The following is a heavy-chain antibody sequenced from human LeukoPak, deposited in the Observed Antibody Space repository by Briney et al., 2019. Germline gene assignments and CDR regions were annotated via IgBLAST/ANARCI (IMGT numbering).Heavy chain of an antibody. CDR1: GFPFSSYW. CDR2: IKQDGSKK. CDR3: TRVGYIDEGIDY. Sequence: GGSLRLSYVASGFPFSSYWMTWVRQAPGKGLEWVANIKQDGSKKSYVDSVKGRFTISRDNAKNSLYLQMNSLRAEDTAINYCTRVGYIDEGIDYWGQGTLVTVSS. J-gene: IGHJ4*02. D-gene: IGHD5-24*01. V-gene: IGHV3-7*04.